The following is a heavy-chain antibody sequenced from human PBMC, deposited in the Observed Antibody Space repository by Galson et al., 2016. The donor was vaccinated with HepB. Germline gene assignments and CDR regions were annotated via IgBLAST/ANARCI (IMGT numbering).Heavy chain of an antibody. J-gene: IGHJ6*02. Sequence: SVKVSCKASGNNFPIYAISWVRQAPGQGLEWVGWISTYNGNTNSGRKVQGRVTMTTDTSTGTHYMELRSLRSDDTAVYYCARDRDYDFLMGGDFALDVWGQGTTVTVSS. CDR2: ISTYNGNT. CDR1: GNNFPIYA. D-gene: IGHD3-9*01. CDR3: ARDRDYDFLMGGDFALDV. V-gene: IGHV1-18*01.